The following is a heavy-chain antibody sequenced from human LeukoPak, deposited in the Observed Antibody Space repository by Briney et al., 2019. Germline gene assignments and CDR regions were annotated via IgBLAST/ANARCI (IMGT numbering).Heavy chain of an antibody. CDR1: GFTFSGYD. CDR2: IGTTGDA. Sequence: GGSLRLSCEASGFTFSGYDMHWVRQATGKGLEWVSAIGTTGDAYYSDSVKGRFTISRENAKNSLDLQMNSLRAGDTAVYYCARSPSYSSSWYALDSWGQGTLVTVSS. V-gene: IGHV3-13*01. CDR3: ARSPSYSSSWYALDS. J-gene: IGHJ4*02. D-gene: IGHD6-13*01.